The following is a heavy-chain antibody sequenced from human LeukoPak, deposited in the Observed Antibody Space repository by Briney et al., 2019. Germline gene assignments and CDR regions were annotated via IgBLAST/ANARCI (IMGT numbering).Heavy chain of an antibody. V-gene: IGHV4-34*01. J-gene: IGHJ5*02. D-gene: IGHD5-24*01. CDR2: IHPHGIF. Sequence: SETLSLTCAVHGGSCDDYYCSWIRQPPGKGLEWIGEIHPHGIFYYNSSLVSRVTTSIDTSKTQFSLRLTSVTAAHTAFYYCARGRDRSKAGDLWGQGSLVTVSS. CDR3: ARGRDRSKAGDL. CDR1: GGSCDDYY.